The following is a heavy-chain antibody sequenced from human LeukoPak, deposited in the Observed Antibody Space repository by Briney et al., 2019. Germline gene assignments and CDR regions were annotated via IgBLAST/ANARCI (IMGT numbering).Heavy chain of an antibody. CDR3: ARDLFFGVVNNWFDP. CDR1: GYTFTGYY. V-gene: IGHV1-2*02. D-gene: IGHD3-3*01. J-gene: IGHJ5*02. Sequence: GASVKVSCKASGYTFTGYYMHWVRQAPGQGLEWMGWINPNSGGTNYAQKFQGRVTMTRDTSISTAYMELSRLRSDDTAVYYCARDLFFGVVNNWFDPWGQGTLVTVSS. CDR2: INPNSGGT.